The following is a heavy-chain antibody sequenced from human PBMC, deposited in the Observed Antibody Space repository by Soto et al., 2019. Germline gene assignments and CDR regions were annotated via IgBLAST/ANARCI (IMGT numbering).Heavy chain of an antibody. V-gene: IGHV1-18*01. CDR3: ARVRDFWSGHPFDY. Sequence: ASVKVSCKASGYTFTSYGISWVRQAPGQGLEWMGWISAHNGNTNYAQKLQGRVTVTTDTSTSTAYMELRSLRSDDTAVYYCARVRDFWSGHPFDYWGQGTLGTVSS. J-gene: IGHJ4*02. D-gene: IGHD3-3*01. CDR2: ISAHNGNT. CDR1: GYTFTSYG.